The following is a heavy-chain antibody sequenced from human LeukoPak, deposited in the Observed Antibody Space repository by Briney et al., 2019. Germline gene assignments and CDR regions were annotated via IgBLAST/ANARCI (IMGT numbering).Heavy chain of an antibody. J-gene: IGHJ4*02. CDR2: IYTSGST. CDR1: GGSISSGSYY. CDR3: ARDGREGATY. D-gene: IGHD1-26*01. Sequence: TLSLTCTVSGGSISSGSYYWSWIRQPAGKGLEWIGRIYTSGSTNYNPSLKSRVTISVDTSKNQFSLKLSSVTAADTAVYYCARDGREGATYWGQGTLVTVSS. V-gene: IGHV4-61*02.